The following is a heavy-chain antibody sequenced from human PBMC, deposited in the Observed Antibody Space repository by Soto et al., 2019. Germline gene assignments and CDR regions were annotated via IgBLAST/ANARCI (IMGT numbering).Heavy chain of an antibody. Sequence: GGSLRLSCSASGFTFSSYAMHWVRQAPGKGLEYVSAINSNGGSTYYADSVKGRFTISRDNSKNTLNLQMSSLRPEDTAVYYCARAVVGYYFDYWGQGTLVTVSS. CDR2: INSNGGST. V-gene: IGHV3-64D*06. J-gene: IGHJ4*02. CDR3: ARAVVGYYFDY. D-gene: IGHD1-26*01. CDR1: GFTFSSYA.